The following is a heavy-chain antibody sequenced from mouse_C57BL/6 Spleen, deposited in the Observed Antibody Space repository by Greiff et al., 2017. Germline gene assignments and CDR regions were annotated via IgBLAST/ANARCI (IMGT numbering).Heavy chain of an antibody. Sequence: VQLKESGAELVKPGASVKISCKASGYAFSSYWMNWVKQRPGKGLEWIGQIYPGDGDTNYNGKFKGKATLTADKSSSTAYMQLSSLTSEDSAVYCCARQLGGDWYFDVWGTGTTVTVSS. J-gene: IGHJ1*03. CDR1: GYAFSSYW. D-gene: IGHD3-1*01. CDR3: ARQLGGDWYFDV. V-gene: IGHV1-80*01. CDR2: IYPGDGDT.